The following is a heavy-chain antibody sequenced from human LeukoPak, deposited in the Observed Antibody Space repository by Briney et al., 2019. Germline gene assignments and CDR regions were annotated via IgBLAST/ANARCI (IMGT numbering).Heavy chain of an antibody. D-gene: IGHD1-1*01. CDR2: IIPMFGTP. Sequence: GASVKVSCKASGGTFSSYAISWVRQAPGQGLEWMGGIIPMFGTPNYAQKFQDRVTITADESTRTAYMELSSLKSEDTAVYYCAKAGGATGMDWFDPWGQGTLVTLSS. V-gene: IGHV1-69*01. CDR3: AKAGGATGMDWFDP. CDR1: GGTFSSYA. J-gene: IGHJ5*02.